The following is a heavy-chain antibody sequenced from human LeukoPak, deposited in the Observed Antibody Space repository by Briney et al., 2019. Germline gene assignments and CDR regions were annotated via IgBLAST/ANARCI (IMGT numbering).Heavy chain of an antibody. V-gene: IGHV4-59*11. CDR1: GGSLSSHY. J-gene: IGHJ4*02. Sequence: PSETLSLTCTVSGGSLSSHYWSWIRQPPGKGLEWIGHIYDSVNTNYNPSLRSRVTISEDTPKNQVFLNLSSVTAADTAVYYCARDLGHFWSGYSGFGYWGQGTLVTVSS. CDR2: IYDSVNT. D-gene: IGHD3-3*02. CDR3: ARDLGHFWSGYSGFGY.